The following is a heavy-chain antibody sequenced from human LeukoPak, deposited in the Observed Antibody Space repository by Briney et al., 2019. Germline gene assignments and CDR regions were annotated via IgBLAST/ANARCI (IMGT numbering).Heavy chain of an antibody. Sequence: SETLSLTCAVYGGSFSGYYWSWIRQPPGKGLEWIGSIYYSGSTYYNPSLKSRVTISVDTSKNQFSLKLSSVTAADTAVYYCARRVFDFWSGYYAYYFDYWGQGTLVTVSS. CDR3: ARRVFDFWSGYYAYYFDY. CDR2: IYYSGST. J-gene: IGHJ4*02. D-gene: IGHD3-3*01. V-gene: IGHV4-34*01. CDR1: GGSFSGYY.